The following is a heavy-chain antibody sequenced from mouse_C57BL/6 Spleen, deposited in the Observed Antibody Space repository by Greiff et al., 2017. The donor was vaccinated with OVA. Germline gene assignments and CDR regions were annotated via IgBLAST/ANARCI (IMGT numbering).Heavy chain of an antibody. CDR2: ISSGSSTI. CDR1: GFTFSDYG. CDR3: ARRRGLRDYAMDY. J-gene: IGHJ4*01. Sequence: DVMLVESGGGLVKPGGSLKLSCAASGFTFSDYGMHWVRQAPEKGLEWVAYISSGSSTIYYADTVKGRFTISRDNAKNTLFLQMTSLRSEDTAMYYCARRRGLRDYAMDYWGQGTSVTVSS. V-gene: IGHV5-17*01. D-gene: IGHD2-4*01.